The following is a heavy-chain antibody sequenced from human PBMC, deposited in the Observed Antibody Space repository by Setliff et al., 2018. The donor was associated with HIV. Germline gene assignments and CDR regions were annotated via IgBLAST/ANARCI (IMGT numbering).Heavy chain of an antibody. CDR1: GFTFSDYS. V-gene: IGHV3-11*04. D-gene: IGHD2-2*01. CDR3: ARSRPTNYFDY. J-gene: IGHJ4*02. Sequence: PGGSLRLSCTASGFTFSDYSMSWIRQAPGKGLEWVSYIMSSSSTIHHSDSVKGRFTISRDNAKNSLYLQMNSLRAEDTAMYYCARSRPTNYFDYWGQGTLVTGSS. CDR2: IMSSSSTI.